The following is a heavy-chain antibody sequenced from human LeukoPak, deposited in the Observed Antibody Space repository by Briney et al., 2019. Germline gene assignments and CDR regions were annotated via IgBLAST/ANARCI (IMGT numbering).Heavy chain of an antibody. D-gene: IGHD3-22*01. CDR1: GYTFTTHY. CDR2: INPNDGGA. Sequence: GASVKVSCKASGYTFTTHYIHWVRQAPGQGLEWMGIINPNDGGASYAQKFQGRLTMSRDTSTSTLYMELSSLRSEDTAIYYCARKAPHDSSGWYFNLWGRGTLVTVSS. J-gene: IGHJ2*01. V-gene: IGHV1-46*01. CDR3: ARKAPHDSSGWYFNL.